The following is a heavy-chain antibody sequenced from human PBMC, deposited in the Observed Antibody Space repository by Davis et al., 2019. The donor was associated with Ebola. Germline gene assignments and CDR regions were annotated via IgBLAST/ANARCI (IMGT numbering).Heavy chain of an antibody. CDR1: GFTFSNYW. J-gene: IGHJ6*02. Sequence: HTGGSLRLSCAASGFTFSNYWLHWVRHAPGKGLVWVSRINSDGRSTSYADSVKGRFTISRDNAKNTLYRQMNSLRAEEKAVYYCARDRPNYGDYVYYYGMDVWGQGTTVTVSS. CDR2: INSDGRST. V-gene: IGHV3-74*01. D-gene: IGHD4-17*01. CDR3: ARDRPNYGDYVYYYGMDV.